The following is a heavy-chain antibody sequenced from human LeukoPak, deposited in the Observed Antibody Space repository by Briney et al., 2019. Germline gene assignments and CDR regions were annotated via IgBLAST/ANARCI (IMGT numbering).Heavy chain of an antibody. CDR2: INWNGGST. D-gene: IGHD3-22*01. CDR3: ARWYYDSSGRTLYYFDY. Sequence: GGSLRLSCEASGFTFDDYCMSWVRQAPGKGLEWVSGINWNGGSTGYADSVKGRFTISRDNAKNSLYLQMNSLRAEDTALYYCARWYYDSSGRTLYYFDYWGQGTLVTVSS. V-gene: IGHV3-20*04. J-gene: IGHJ4*02. CDR1: GFTFDDYC.